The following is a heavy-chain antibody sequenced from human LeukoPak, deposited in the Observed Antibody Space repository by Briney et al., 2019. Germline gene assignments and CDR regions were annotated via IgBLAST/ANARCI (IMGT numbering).Heavy chain of an antibody. CDR1: GFTFSRST. Sequence: GGSLRLSCAASGFTFSRSTMNWVRRAPGKGLEWVSSISGSSSYIYYPDSVKGRFTISRDNAKNSLYLQINSLRVEDTALYFCTRDLFRRQHLGLIDSWGQGTLVTVSS. J-gene: IGHJ4*02. CDR2: ISGSSSYI. CDR3: TRDLFRRQHLGLIDS. V-gene: IGHV3-21*01. D-gene: IGHD1-1*01.